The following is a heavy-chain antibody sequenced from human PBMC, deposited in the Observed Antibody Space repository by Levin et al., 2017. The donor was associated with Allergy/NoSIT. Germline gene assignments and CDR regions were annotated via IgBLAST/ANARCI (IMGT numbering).Heavy chain of an antibody. CDR1: GYTFTSYY. CDR3: ARDRVTGTPPRGRWFDP. Sequence: GGSLRLSCKASGYTFTSYYMHWVRQAPGQGLEWMGIINPSGGSTSYAQKFQGRVTMTRDTSTSTVYMELSSLRSEDTAVYYCARDRVTGTPPRGRWFDPWGQGTLVTVSS. CDR2: INPSGGST. V-gene: IGHV1-46*01. D-gene: IGHD1-20*01. J-gene: IGHJ5*02.